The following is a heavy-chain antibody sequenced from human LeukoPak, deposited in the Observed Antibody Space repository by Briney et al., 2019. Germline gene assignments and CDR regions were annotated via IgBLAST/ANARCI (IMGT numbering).Heavy chain of an antibody. D-gene: IGHD3-10*02. J-gene: IGHJ6*04. CDR3: AELGITMIGGV. V-gene: IGHV3-48*03. Sequence: HAGGSLRLSCAASGFTFSYAMTWVRQAPGKGLEWVSYISSSGSTIYYADSVKGRFTISRDNAKNSLYLQMNSLRAEDTAVYYCAELGITMIGGVWGKGTTVTISS. CDR1: GFTFSYA. CDR2: ISSSGSTI.